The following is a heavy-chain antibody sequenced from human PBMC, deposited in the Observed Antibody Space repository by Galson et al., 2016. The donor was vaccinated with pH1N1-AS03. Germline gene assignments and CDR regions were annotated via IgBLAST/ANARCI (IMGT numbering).Heavy chain of an antibody. D-gene: IGHD2-2*01. CDR1: GFTFSGYS. V-gene: IGHV3-21*03. Sequence: SLRLSCAASGFTFSGYSMNWFRQAPGKGLEWVSSISRSSTYIYYADSVKGRFTISRDNAKNSLFLQMHSLRAEDTAVYYCARTFPGRVVVVAAAMQDGPDYWGQGTLVTVSS. J-gene: IGHJ4*02. CDR3: ARTFPGRVVVVAAAMQDGPDY. CDR2: ISRSSTYI.